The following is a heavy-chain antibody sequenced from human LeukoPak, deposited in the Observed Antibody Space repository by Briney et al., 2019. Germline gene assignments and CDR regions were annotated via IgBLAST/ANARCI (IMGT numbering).Heavy chain of an antibody. V-gene: IGHV4-59*08. CDR1: GGSISGYY. Sequence: PSETLSLTCTVSGGSISGYYWNWVRQPPGKGLEWIGYIYYSGSTKYNPSLNSRVTISVDTSKNQFSLKLSSVTAADTAVYYCARRGYASSWSFDYWGQGTLVTVSS. D-gene: IGHD6-13*01. J-gene: IGHJ4*02. CDR3: ARRGYASSWSFDY. CDR2: IYYSGST.